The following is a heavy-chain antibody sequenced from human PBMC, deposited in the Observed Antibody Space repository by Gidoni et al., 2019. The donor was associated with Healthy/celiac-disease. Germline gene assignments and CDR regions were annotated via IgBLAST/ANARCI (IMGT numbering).Heavy chain of an antibody. CDR2: ISYDGSNK. CDR1: GFTFSSYG. D-gene: IGHD3-22*01. Sequence: AASGFTFSSYGMHWVRQAPGKGLEWVAVISYDGSNKYYADSVKGRFTISRDNSKNTLYLQMNSLRAEDTAVYYCAKAQRGDYYDSSGYKFYYYGMDVWGQGTTVTVSS. J-gene: IGHJ6*02. V-gene: IGHV3-30*18. CDR3: AKAQRGDYYDSSGYKFYYYGMDV.